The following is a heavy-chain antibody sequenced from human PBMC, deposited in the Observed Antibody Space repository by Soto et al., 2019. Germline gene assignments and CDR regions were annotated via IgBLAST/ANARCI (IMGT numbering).Heavy chain of an antibody. D-gene: IGHD2-15*01. J-gene: IGHJ5*02. CDR3: ARAATPGTPYNYFDP. CDR2: IYYSGST. CDR1: GGSISSGDYY. Sequence: QVQLQESGPGLMKPSQTLSLTCTVSGGSISSGDYYWSWIRQPPGKGLEWIGYIYYSGSTNYNPSLKSRLTISEDTSKNQFSLKLSSVTAADTAVYYCARAATPGTPYNYFDPWGQGTLVTVSS. V-gene: IGHV4-30-4*01.